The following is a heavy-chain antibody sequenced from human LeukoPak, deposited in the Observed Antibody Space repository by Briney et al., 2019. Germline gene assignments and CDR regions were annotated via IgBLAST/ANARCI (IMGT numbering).Heavy chain of an antibody. V-gene: IGHV1-46*01. J-gene: IGHJ3*02. CDR1: GYTFTSYG. CDR3: AKDPRNILTGDYDDFDI. CDR2: LNPTYDIP. D-gene: IGHD3-9*01. Sequence: ASVKVSCKASGYTFTSYGISWVRQAPGQGLEWMGILNPTYDIPIYAQTFEGRVTMTRDMSTSTVYMELTTLTSDDTAVYFCAKDPRNILTGDYDDFDIWGQGTMVIVSS.